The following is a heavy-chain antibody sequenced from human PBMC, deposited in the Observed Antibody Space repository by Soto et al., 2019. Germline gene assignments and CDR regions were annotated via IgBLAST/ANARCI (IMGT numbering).Heavy chain of an antibody. CDR3: ARDRTDSGYYTNWLDP. CDR2: IIPIFGTT. V-gene: IGHV1-69*06. D-gene: IGHD3-22*01. CDR1: GGTFGSDA. Sequence: GASVKVSCKASGGTFGSDAITWVRQAPGQGLEWVGRIIPIFGTTNYAQNLHGRVTISADKSTLTSYMELHSLTSDDTALYYCARDRTDSGYYTNWLDPWGQGTQVTVSS. J-gene: IGHJ5*02.